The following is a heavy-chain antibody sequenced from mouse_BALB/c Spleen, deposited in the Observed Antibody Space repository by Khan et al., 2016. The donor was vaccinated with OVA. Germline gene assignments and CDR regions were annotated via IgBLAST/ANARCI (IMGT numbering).Heavy chain of an antibody. CDR2: IRLKSDDYVT. J-gene: IGHJ2*01. CDR3: WILL. CDR1: GFTFSNYW. V-gene: IGHV6-6*02. Sequence: EVKLEESGGGLVQPGGSMKLSCVASGFTFSNYWMNWVRQSPEKGLEWVAEIRLKSDDYVTHYAETVKGRLTIPRDDSKSSVYLQMINLRAEDTCIYYCWILLWGQGTTLTVSS.